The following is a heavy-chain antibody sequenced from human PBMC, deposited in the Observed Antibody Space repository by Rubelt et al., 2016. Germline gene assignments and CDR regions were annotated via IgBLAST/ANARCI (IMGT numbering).Heavy chain of an antibody. CDR3: ARAGSSWSPPNDY. J-gene: IGHJ4*02. D-gene: IGHD6-13*01. CDR2: INRDGRT. V-gene: IGHV3-23*01. CDR1: GFTFSSYA. Sequence: GGLVQPGGSLRLSCAASGFTFSSYAMSWVRQATGKGLEWVSIINRDGRTYYTDSVKGRFTISRDNSKNTLSLQMNSLRAEDTAVYYCARAGSSWSPPNDYWGQGTLVTVSS.